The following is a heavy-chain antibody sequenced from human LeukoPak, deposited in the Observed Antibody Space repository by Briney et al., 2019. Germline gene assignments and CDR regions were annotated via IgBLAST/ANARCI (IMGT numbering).Heavy chain of an antibody. Sequence: SETLSLTCAVHGGSFSGYYWSWIIQPPGKGLEWIGEINHSGSTNYNPSLKSRVTISVDTSKNQFSLKLSSVTAADTAVYYCARGRGYYYDSSGLAYWGQGTLVTVSS. CDR1: GGSFSGYY. V-gene: IGHV4-34*01. J-gene: IGHJ4*02. D-gene: IGHD3-22*01. CDR3: ARGRGYYYDSSGLAY. CDR2: INHSGST.